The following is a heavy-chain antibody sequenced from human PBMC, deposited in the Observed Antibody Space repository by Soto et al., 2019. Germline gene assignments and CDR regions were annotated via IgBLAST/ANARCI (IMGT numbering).Heavy chain of an antibody. CDR3: ARAGYGDYSVDY. V-gene: IGHV1-8*01. D-gene: IGHD4-17*01. J-gene: IGHJ4*02. Sequence: ASVKVSCKASGYTFTSYDINWVRQATGQGLEWMGWMNPNSGNTGYAQKFQGRVTMTRNTSISTAYMELSSLRSEDTAVYYCARAGYGDYSVDYWGQGTLVTVSS. CDR2: MNPNSGNT. CDR1: GYTFTSYD.